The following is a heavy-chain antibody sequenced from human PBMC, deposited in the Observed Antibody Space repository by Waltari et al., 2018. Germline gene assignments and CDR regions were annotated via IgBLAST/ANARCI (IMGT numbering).Heavy chain of an antibody. V-gene: IGHV3-20*04. CDR1: GFTFDGYG. CDR2: INWNGGST. D-gene: IGHD3-22*01. Sequence: EVQLVESGGGVVRPGGSLRLSCAASGFTFDGYGMSRVRRAPGKGLEWVSGINWNGGSTGYADSVKGRFTISRDNAKNSLYLQMNSLRAEDTALYYCARDKGYDSSGYYAAALDYWGQGTLVTVSS. J-gene: IGHJ4*02. CDR3: ARDKGYDSSGYYAAALDY.